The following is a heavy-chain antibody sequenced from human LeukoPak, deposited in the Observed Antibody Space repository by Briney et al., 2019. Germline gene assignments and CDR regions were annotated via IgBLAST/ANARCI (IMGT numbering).Heavy chain of an antibody. J-gene: IGHJ1*01. D-gene: IGHD2-2*02. CDR1: GFTFRSYG. CDR3: TRDADILLDGEYFQH. V-gene: IGHV3-30*03. CDR2: ISFDGTDK. Sequence: GGSLRLSCAASGFTFRSYGMHWVRQAPGKGLEWVAVISFDGTDKYYTDSVKGRFAISRDNSKNTLYLQMNSLRVEDTAIYYCTRDADILLDGEYFQHWGQGTLVTVSS.